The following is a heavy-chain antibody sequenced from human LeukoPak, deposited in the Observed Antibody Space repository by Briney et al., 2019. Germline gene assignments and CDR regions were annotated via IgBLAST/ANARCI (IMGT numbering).Heavy chain of an antibody. CDR2: ISAYNGNT. J-gene: IGHJ6*02. D-gene: IGHD6-13*01. CDR3: ARDYDGYSSSWYYYYYGMDV. CDR1: GYTFTSYG. V-gene: IGHV1-18*01. Sequence: GASVKVSCKASGYTFTSYGISWVRQAPGQGLEWMGWISAYNGNTNYAQKLQGRVTMTTDTSTSTAYMELRSLRSDDTAVYYCARDYDGYSSSWYYYYYGMDVWGQGTTVTVSS.